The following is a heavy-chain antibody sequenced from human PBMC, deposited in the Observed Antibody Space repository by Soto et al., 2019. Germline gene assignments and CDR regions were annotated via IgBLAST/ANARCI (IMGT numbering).Heavy chain of an antibody. Sequence: ASVKVSCKASGYTFTSYDISWVRQAPGQGLEWMGWINTDKGNTNYAQNLQGRVTMTTDTSTSTAYMELRSLRSEDTAVYYCARAAYYYDSGGYYPGDYWGQGSLVTVSS. D-gene: IGHD3-22*01. V-gene: IGHV1-18*01. CDR2: INTDKGNT. CDR1: GYTFTSYD. CDR3: ARAAYYYDSGGYYPGDY. J-gene: IGHJ4*02.